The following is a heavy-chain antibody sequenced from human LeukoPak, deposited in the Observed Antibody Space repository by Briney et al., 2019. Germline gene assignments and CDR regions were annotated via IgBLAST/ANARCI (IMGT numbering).Heavy chain of an antibody. CDR1: GGSISSYY. Sequence: SETLSLTCTVSGGSISSYYWSWIRQPPGKGLEWIGYIYYSGSTNYNPSLKSRVTISVDTSKNQSSLKLSSVTAADTAVYYCARDRVGAPDYWGQGTLVTVSS. V-gene: IGHV4-59*01. J-gene: IGHJ4*02. CDR2: IYYSGST. CDR3: ARDRVGAPDY. D-gene: IGHD1-26*01.